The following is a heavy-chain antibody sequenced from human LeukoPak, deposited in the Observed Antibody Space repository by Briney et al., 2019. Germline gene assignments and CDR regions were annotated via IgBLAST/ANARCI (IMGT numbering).Heavy chain of an antibody. D-gene: IGHD1-7*01. CDR1: GYTFTSYD. CDR3: ARGGPGTTRRAVRYNWLDP. CDR2: MNPNSGNT. Sequence: ASVKVSCKASGYTFTSYDINWVRQATGQGLEWMGWMNPNSGNTGYAQKFQGRVTMTRNTSISTAYMELSSLRSEDTAVYYCARGGPGTTRRAVRYNWLDPWGQGTLVTVSS. J-gene: IGHJ5*02. V-gene: IGHV1-8*01.